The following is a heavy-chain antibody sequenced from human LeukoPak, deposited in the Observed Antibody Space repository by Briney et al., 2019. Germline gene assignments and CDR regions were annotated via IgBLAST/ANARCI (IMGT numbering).Heavy chain of an antibody. J-gene: IGHJ4*02. CDR1: GFTASSNY. Sequence: GGSLRLSCAASGFTASSNYMSWVRQAPGKGLEWVSVIYSGGSTYYADSVKGRFTISRDNSKNTLYLQMNSLRAEDTAVYYCAREASLRYDSSGYHYYWGQGTLVTVSS. V-gene: IGHV3-66*01. D-gene: IGHD3-22*01. CDR2: IYSGGST. CDR3: AREASLRYDSSGYHYY.